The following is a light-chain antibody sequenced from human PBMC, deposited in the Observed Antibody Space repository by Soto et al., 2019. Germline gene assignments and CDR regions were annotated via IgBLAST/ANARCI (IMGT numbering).Light chain of an antibody. CDR3: QQSYSTPIT. V-gene: IGKV1-39*01. J-gene: IGKJ5*01. CDR2: AAS. CDR1: QGISSY. Sequence: DIQLTQSPSFLSASVGDRVTITCRASQGISSYLNWYQQKPGKAPKSLIYAASNLQSGVPSRFSGSGSGTDFTLTISSLQPEDFASYYCQQSYSTPITFGQGTRLEIK.